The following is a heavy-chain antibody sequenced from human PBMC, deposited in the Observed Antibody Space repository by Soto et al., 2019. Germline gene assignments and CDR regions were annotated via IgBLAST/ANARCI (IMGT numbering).Heavy chain of an antibody. CDR2: ISYDGSNK. CDR3: ARDRERHFDY. CDR1: GFTFSSYA. D-gene: IGHD3-10*01. J-gene: IGHJ4*02. Sequence: GGSLRLSCAASGFTFSSYAMHWVRQAPGKGLEWVAVISYDGSNKYYADSVKGRFTISRDNSKNTLYLQMNSLRAEDTAVYYCARDRERHFDYWGQGTLVTVSS. V-gene: IGHV3-30-3*01.